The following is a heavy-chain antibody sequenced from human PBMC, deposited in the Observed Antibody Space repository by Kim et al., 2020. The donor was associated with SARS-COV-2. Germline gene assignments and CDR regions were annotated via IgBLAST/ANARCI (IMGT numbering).Heavy chain of an antibody. D-gene: IGHD1-26*01. CDR3: ASPVGGGVPHDY. V-gene: IGHV3-74*01. Sequence: GGSLRLSCAASGFSFSSYWMHWVRQAPGKGLVWVSRINSDGSITNYADSVRGRFTISRDNAKNTLYLQMNSLRVEDTAVYYCASPVGGGVPHDYWGQGTLVTVSS. CDR2: INSDGSIT. J-gene: IGHJ4*02. CDR1: GFSFSSYW.